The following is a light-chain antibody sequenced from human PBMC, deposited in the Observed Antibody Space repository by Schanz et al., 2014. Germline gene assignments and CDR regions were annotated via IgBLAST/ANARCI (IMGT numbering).Light chain of an antibody. CDR1: QSVNGY. Sequence: IVLTQSPGTLSLSPGDRATLSCRTSQSVNGYLAWYQQKPGQAPRLLIYDTSNRAAGIPARFSGSGSGTEFTLTISSLQSEDVAVYYCQQYNNWPVTFGPGTKVDIK. J-gene: IGKJ3*01. CDR2: DTS. CDR3: QQYNNWPVT. V-gene: IGKV3-11*01.